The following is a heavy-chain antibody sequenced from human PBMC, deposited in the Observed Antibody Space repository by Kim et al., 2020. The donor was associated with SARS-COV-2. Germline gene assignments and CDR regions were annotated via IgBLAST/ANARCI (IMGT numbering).Heavy chain of an antibody. V-gene: IGHV3-74*01. J-gene: IGHJ4*02. CDR2: T. Sequence: TDYADYGKGRFTISRGNAKTTLYLQMNSLRADDTAVYYCARGGVSGGFDYWGQGTLVTVSS. CDR3: ARGGVSGGFDY. D-gene: IGHD3-10*01.